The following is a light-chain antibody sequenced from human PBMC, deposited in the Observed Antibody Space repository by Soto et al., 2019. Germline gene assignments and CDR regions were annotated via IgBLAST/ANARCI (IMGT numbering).Light chain of an antibody. J-gene: IGLJ2*01. CDR2: ANT. Sequence: QSVLTQPPSVSGAPGQRVTISCTGSSSYIGAGYDVHWYQQLPGTAPKLLIYANTNRPSGVPDRFSGSKSGTSASLAITGLRAEDEADYYYQSYDDSLGGHVIFGGGTKVTVL. V-gene: IGLV1-40*01. CDR3: QSYDDSLGGHVI. CDR1: SSYIGAGYD.